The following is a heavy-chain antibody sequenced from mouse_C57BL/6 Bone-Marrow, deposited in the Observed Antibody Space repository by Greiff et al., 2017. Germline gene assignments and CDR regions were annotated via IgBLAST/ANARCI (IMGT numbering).Heavy chain of an antibody. D-gene: IGHD1-1*01. J-gene: IGHJ4*01. CDR2: IDPSDSYT. V-gene: IGHV1-59*01. CDR1: GYTFTSYW. Sequence: VKLQQPGAELVRPGTSVKLSCKASGYTFTSYWMHWVKQRPGQGLEWIGVIDPSDSYTNYNQKFKGKATLTVDTSSSTAYMQLSSLTSEDSAVYYCARETVVAPYYAMDYWGQGTSVTVSS. CDR3: ARETVVAPYYAMDY.